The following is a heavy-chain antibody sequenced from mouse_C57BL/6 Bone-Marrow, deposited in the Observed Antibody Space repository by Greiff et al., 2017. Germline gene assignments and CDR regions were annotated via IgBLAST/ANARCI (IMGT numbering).Heavy chain of an antibody. J-gene: IGHJ1*03. V-gene: IGHV1-76*01. Sequence: VQLQQSGAELVRPGASVKLSCKASGYTFTDYYINWVKQRPGQGLEWIARIYPGSGNTYYNEKFKGKATLTAEKSSSPAYMPLSSLTSEDSAVYFCARDYYGSSCCYVDVWGTGTTVTVSS. CDR1: GYTFTDYY. CDR2: IYPGSGNT. D-gene: IGHD1-1*01. CDR3: ARDYYGSSCCYVDV.